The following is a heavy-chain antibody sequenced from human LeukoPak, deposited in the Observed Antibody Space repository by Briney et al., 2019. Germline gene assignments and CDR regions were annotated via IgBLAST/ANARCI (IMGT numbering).Heavy chain of an antibody. Sequence: GGSLRLSCAASGFTFSSYDISWVRQAPGKGLEWVSAISDSGGTTYYADSVKGRFTISRDNSKNTLYLQMNSLRAEDTAVYYCAKVSDTTMVYFFDHWGQGTLVTVSS. D-gene: IGHD5-18*01. J-gene: IGHJ4*02. CDR2: ISDSGGTT. CDR3: AKVSDTTMVYFFDH. V-gene: IGHV3-23*01. CDR1: GFTFSSYD.